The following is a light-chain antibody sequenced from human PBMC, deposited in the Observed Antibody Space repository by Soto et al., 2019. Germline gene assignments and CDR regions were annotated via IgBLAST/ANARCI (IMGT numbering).Light chain of an antibody. CDR3: QQYNNWPPFT. J-gene: IGKJ3*01. CDR1: QSVRSS. V-gene: IGKV3-15*01. Sequence: EIVMTQSPATLSVSPGERVTLSCRASQSVRSSLAWSQQKPGQAPRLLIYGASTRATGIPARFSGSGSGTEFTLTISSLQSEDFAVYYCQQYNNWPPFTFGPGTKVDIK. CDR2: GAS.